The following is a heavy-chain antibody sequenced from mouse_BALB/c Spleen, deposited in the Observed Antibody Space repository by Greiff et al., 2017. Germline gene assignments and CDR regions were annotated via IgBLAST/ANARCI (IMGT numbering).Heavy chain of an antibody. J-gene: IGHJ2*01. CDR2: IDPENGNT. CDR1: GFNIKDYY. Sequence: EVQLQQSGAELVRPGALVKLSCKASGFNIKDYYMHWVKQRPEQGLEWIGWIDPENGNTIYDPKFQGKASITADTSSNTAYLQLSSLTSEDTAVYYCASSPDDWGQGTTLTVSS. V-gene: IGHV14-1*02. CDR3: ASSPDD.